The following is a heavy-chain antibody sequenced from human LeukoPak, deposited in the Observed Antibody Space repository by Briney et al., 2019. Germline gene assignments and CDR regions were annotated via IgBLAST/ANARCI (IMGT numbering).Heavy chain of an antibody. CDR3: DKAVTSITMVRGPKVWYFDY. CDR2: ISGSGGST. Sequence: GGSLRLSCAASGFTFSSYAMSWVRQAPGKGLEWVSAISGSGGSTYYADSVKGRFTISRDNSKNTLYLQMNSLRAEDTAVYYCDKAVTSITMVRGPKVWYFDYWGQGTLVTVSS. J-gene: IGHJ4*02. V-gene: IGHV3-23*01. CDR1: GFTFSSYA. D-gene: IGHD3-10*01.